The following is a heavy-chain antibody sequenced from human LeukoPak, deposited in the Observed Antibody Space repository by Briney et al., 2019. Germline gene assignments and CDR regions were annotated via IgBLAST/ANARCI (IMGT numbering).Heavy chain of an antibody. Sequence: ASVKVSCKASGYTFTGYYMHWVRQAPGQGLEWMGWINPNSGGTNYAQKFQGRVTMTRDTSISTAYMELSRLRSDDTAVYYCARVFTAMSVTYYYDSSGYPQDYWGRGTLVTVSS. V-gene: IGHV1-2*02. CDR3: ARVFTAMSVTYYYDSSGYPQDY. CDR1: GYTFTGYY. CDR2: INPNSGGT. J-gene: IGHJ4*02. D-gene: IGHD3-22*01.